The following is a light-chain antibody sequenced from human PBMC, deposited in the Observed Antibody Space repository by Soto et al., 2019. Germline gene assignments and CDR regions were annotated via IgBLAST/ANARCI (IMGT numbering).Light chain of an antibody. Sequence: DIQMTQSPXTXXAXLXXXXTITCRASQTISTYLHWFQQKPGKAPNLLIYDASTLQSGVPSRFSGSGSGTDFTLTISSLQPEDFGTYYCQQTYSNFVSFGGGTKV. CDR2: DAS. CDR3: QQTYSNFVS. CDR1: QTISTY. V-gene: IGKV1-39*01. J-gene: IGKJ4*01.